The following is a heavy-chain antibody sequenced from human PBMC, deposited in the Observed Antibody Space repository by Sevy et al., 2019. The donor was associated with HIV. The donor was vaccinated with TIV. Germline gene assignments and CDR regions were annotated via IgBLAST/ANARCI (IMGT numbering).Heavy chain of an antibody. J-gene: IGHJ6*02. Sequence: TLSLTCTVSGGSISSYYWSWIRQPPGKGLEWIGYIYYSGSTNYNPSLKSRVTISVDTSKNQFSLKLSSVTAADTAVYYCARDRTTVGGYYYYGMDVWGQGTTVTVSS. CDR2: IYYSGST. CDR3: ARDRTTVGGYYYYGMDV. CDR1: GGSISSYY. D-gene: IGHD3-10*01. V-gene: IGHV4-59*01.